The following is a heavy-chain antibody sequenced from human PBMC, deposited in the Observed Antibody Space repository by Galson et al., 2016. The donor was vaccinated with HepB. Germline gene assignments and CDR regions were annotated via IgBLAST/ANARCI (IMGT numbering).Heavy chain of an antibody. CDR3: AGARRDDSYYGMDV. J-gene: IGHJ6*04. CDR2: IIPLLDKR. Sequence: SVKVSCKASGGTFSSYTISWVRLAPGQGLEWMGRIIPLLDKRKYAQKFQGRVTITADKSTSTAYMELSSLRSDDTAVYYCAGARRDDSYYGMDVWGKGTTVTVSS. V-gene: IGHV1-69*08. CDR1: GGTFSSYT.